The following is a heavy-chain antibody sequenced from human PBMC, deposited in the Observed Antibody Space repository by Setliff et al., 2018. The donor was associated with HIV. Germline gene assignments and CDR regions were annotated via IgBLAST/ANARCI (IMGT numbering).Heavy chain of an antibody. CDR2: IYYSGST. CDR3: ARSVGATGFYYYYYYMDV. CDR1: GGSISSSSYY. Sequence: PSETLSLTCTVSGGSISSSSYYWGWIRQPPGKGLEWIGSIYYSGSTYYNPSLESRVTISVDTSKNQFSLKLSSVTAADTAVYYCARSVGATGFYYYYYYMDVWGKGTTVTVSS. V-gene: IGHV4-39*07. J-gene: IGHJ6*03. D-gene: IGHD1-26*01.